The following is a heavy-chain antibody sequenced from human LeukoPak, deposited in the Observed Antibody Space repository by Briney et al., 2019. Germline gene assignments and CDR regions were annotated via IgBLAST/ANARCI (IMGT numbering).Heavy chain of an antibody. CDR3: ASSDYYDTSGYEFDY. V-gene: IGHV1-2*02. CDR2: INCNSGGT. Sequence: ASVKVSCKASGYTFNGYYIYWVRQAPGRGLEWMGWINCNSGGTNYAQKFQGRVTMTRDMSISTVYMELSRLRSDDTAVYFCASSDYYDTSGYEFDYWGQGTLVTVSS. D-gene: IGHD3-22*01. CDR1: GYTFNGYY. J-gene: IGHJ4*02.